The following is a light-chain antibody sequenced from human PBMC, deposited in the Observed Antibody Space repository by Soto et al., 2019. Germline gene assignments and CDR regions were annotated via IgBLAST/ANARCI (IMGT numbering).Light chain of an antibody. Sequence: QSALTQPPSASGTPGQRVTISCSGSSSNIGSNTVHWYQQLPGTAPKLLMYSDNQRPSGVPDRFSGSKSGTSASLAISGLQSEDEADYYCAAWDDSLNGYYVFGTGTKLTVL. CDR3: AAWDDSLNGYYV. CDR2: SDN. V-gene: IGLV1-44*01. J-gene: IGLJ1*01. CDR1: SSNIGSNT.